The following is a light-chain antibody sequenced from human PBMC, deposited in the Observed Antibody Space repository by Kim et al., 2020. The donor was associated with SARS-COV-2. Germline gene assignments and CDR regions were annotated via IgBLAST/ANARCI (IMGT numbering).Light chain of an antibody. CDR2: LNSDGSQ. Sequence: APVKLTCTLSSGHSSYAIAWQQQQPEKGPRYWMKLNSDGSQSKGDGIPDRFSGASSGAERYLTISSLQSEEEADYYCQTWGTGIWVFGGGTQLTVL. CDR3: QTWGTGIWV. CDR1: SGHSSYA. J-gene: IGLJ3*02. V-gene: IGLV4-69*01.